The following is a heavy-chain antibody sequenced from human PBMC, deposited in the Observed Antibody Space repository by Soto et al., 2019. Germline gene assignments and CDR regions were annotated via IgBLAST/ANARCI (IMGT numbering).Heavy chain of an antibody. CDR3: VRGGSNYAS. D-gene: IGHD4-4*01. V-gene: IGHV3-7*01. CDR2: IKPDESEK. CDR1: GFTFSDSW. J-gene: IGHJ5*02. Sequence: EVKLVESGGGLVQPGGSLRLSCTASGFTFSDSWMTWVRQAPGKGLEWVARIKPDESEKKYADSVKGRFSISRDNAKNSMYLQMDSLRGVDTAVYYCVRGGSNYASWGQGTLVTVSS.